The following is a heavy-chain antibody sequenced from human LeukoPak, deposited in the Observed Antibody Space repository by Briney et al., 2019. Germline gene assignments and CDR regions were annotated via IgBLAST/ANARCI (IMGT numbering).Heavy chain of an antibody. J-gene: IGHJ3*01. CDR3: AKNLGPFDV. CDR1: GSTFNDFA. Sequence: GGSLRLSCAASGSTFNDFAMTWVRQAPGKGLEWVSSIGDAGTYYADSVKGRFTISRDNSKNMLYLQLNSLRAGDTAMYYCAKNLGPFDVRGQGTMVTVSS. CDR2: IGDAGT. D-gene: IGHD3-16*01. V-gene: IGHV3-23*01.